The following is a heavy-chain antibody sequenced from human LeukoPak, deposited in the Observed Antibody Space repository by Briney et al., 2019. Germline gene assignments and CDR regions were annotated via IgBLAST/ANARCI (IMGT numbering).Heavy chain of an antibody. CDR3: SRGLTLEYYFDP. D-gene: IGHD3-9*01. Sequence: GGSLRLSCAAPGCTLSSYSMNWVRLAPGTGLEWVSSISSSSSDIYYADSVKGRFTISRDNAKNSLYLQMNSLRPEAMATYYCSRGLTLEYYFDPWGQGTLVTVSS. V-gene: IGHV3-21*01. J-gene: IGHJ4*02. CDR2: ISSSSSDI. CDR1: GCTLSSYS.